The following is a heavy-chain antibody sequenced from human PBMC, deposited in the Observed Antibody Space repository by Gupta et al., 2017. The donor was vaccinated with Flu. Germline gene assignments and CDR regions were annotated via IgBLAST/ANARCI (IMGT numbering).Heavy chain of an antibody. CDR1: GGPISAYY. V-gene: IGHV4-59*01. D-gene: IGHD2-2*01. CDR3: ARGARTSSTVFDY. Sequence: HVQLQESAPALVMPSETLSLSRAVSGGPISAYYCPLIRQPPGKGLSWIGYIYYSGSTSYNPSLKSRVNISVDTSKNQSALKVNYGKDEDTDVYHCARGARTSSTVFDYWGQGTLVNVSS. J-gene: IGHJ4*02. CDR2: IYYSGST.